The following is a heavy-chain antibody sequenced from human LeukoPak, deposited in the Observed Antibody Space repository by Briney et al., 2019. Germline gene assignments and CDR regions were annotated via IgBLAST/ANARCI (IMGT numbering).Heavy chain of an antibody. D-gene: IGHD2-8*01. CDR2: ICTSGST. CDR1: GGSISSGSYC. CDR3: ARDRLMVYAGPWFDP. J-gene: IGHJ5*02. V-gene: IGHV4-61*02. Sequence: SETLSLTCTVSGGSISSGSYCWSWIRQPAGEGLEWIGRICTSGSTNYNPSLKSRVTMSVDTSKNQFSLKLSSVTAADTAVYYCARDRLMVYAGPWFDPWGQGTLVTVSS.